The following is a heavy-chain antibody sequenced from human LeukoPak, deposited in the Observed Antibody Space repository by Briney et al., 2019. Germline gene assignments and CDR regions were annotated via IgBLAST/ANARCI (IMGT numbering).Heavy chain of an antibody. Sequence: GGSPRLPCAASGFTFNNYNINWVRQAPGKGLEWVSYISSGSRTIHYADSVKGRFTISRDNAKNSLYLQMNSLRAEDTAVYYCAREDHSSSWYELDYWGQGTLVTVSS. CDR1: GFTFNNYN. CDR2: ISSGSRTI. J-gene: IGHJ4*02. CDR3: AREDHSSSWYELDY. D-gene: IGHD6-13*01. V-gene: IGHV3-48*04.